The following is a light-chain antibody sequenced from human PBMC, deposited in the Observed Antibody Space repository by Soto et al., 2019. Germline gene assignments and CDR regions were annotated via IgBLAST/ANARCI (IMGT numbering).Light chain of an antibody. V-gene: IGKV1-9*01. CDR3: QQLNIYPHT. CDR2: AAS. Sequence: DIQKTQSPSSVSSSVGDIFTITCRASQGISGYLAWYQQKPGRAPKLLIYAASTLQSAVPSRFSGSGSGTEFTLTISSLQPEDFATYYCQQLNIYPHTFGQGTKVDIK. CDR1: QGISGY. J-gene: IGKJ1*01.